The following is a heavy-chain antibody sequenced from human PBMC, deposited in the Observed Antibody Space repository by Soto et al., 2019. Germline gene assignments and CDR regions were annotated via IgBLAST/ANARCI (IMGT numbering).Heavy chain of an antibody. Sequence: SGPTLVNPTQTLTLTCTFSGFSLSTSGVGVGWIRQPPGKALEWLALIYWDDDKRYSPSLKSRLTITKDTSKNQVVLTMTNMDPVDTATFYCAHSRGGGSNLRFLEWFGYYYYVDVWGKGTTVTVSS. CDR2: IYWDDDK. D-gene: IGHD3-3*01. CDR3: AHSRGGGSNLRFLEWFGYYYYVDV. J-gene: IGHJ6*03. V-gene: IGHV2-5*02. CDR1: GFSLSTSGVG.